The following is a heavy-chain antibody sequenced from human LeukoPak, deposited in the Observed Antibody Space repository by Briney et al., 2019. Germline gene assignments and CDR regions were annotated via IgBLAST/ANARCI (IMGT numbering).Heavy chain of an antibody. V-gene: IGHV3-21*01. J-gene: IGHJ4*02. CDR3: ARDRDIVPTIVPFDY. CDR2: ITNSGSFI. CDR1: GFTFRNYS. Sequence: GGSLRLSCAASGFTFRNYSMNWVRQAPGKRLEWVSSITNSGSFIYYADSVKGRFTISRDNAKNSLYLQMNSLRAEDTAVYYCARDRDIVPTIVPFDYWGQGTLVTVSS. D-gene: IGHD5-12*01.